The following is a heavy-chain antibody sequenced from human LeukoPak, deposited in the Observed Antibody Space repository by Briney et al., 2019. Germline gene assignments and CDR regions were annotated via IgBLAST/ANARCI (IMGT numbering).Heavy chain of an antibody. J-gene: IGHJ4*02. CDR1: GFSFSSYG. Sequence: PGGSLRLSCAASGFSFSSYGMHWVRQAPGKGLEWVAFIRYDGSNKYYADSVKGRFTVSRDNSKTTMFLQMNSLRVEDTALYYCARGARLQPMGEFWGQGTLVTVSS. CDR3: ARGARLQPMGEF. CDR2: IRYDGSNK. D-gene: IGHD4-11*01. V-gene: IGHV3-30*02.